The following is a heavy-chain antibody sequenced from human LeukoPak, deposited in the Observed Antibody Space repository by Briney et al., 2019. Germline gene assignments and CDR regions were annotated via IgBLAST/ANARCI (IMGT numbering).Heavy chain of an antibody. D-gene: IGHD3-3*01. J-gene: IGHJ5*02. CDR2: INHSGST. V-gene: IGHV4-34*01. CDR1: GGSFSGYY. CDR3: ARGGSRFLEWLLSHPYNWFDP. Sequence: KPSETLPLTCAVYGGSFSGYYWSWIRQPPGKGLEWIGEINHSGSTNYNPSLKSRVTISVDTSKNQFSLKLSSVTAADTAVYYCARGGSRFLEWLLSHPYNWFDPWGQGTLVTVSS.